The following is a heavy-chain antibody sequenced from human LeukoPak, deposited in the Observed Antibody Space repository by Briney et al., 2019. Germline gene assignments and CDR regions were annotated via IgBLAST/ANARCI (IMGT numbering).Heavy chain of an antibody. CDR3: ARAYNYGLDY. D-gene: IGHD5-18*01. CDR1: GFTFSSYA. CDR2: ITSDGTST. V-gene: IGHV3-64*01. J-gene: IGHJ4*02. Sequence: GGSLRLSCAASGFTFSSYAMHWVRQAPGKGPEYVSTITSDGTSTYYANSVKVRFTISRDNSKNTLYLQTGSLRAEDMAVYYCARAYNYGLDYWGQGTLVTVSS.